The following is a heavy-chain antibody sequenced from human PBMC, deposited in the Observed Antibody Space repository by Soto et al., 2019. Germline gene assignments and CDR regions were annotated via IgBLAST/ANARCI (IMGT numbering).Heavy chain of an antibody. CDR2: INPNNGGT. V-gene: IGHV1-2*02. Sequence: ASVNDSCEDSGFSFTGYYIHWVRQAPGQGLEWMVWINPNNGGTLYAPKFKGRVTMTSDTSISTAYMDLSRLISDDTAVYYCARGRTTEYNSHLYDYWGPGTLVTASS. CDR3: ARGRTTEYNSHLYDY. CDR1: GFSFTGYY. D-gene: IGHD6-6*01. J-gene: IGHJ4*02.